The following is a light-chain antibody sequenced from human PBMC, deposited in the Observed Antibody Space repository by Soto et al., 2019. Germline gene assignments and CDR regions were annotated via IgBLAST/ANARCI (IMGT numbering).Light chain of an antibody. V-gene: IGLV2-14*01. CDR2: DVS. CDR1: SSDVGGYNY. J-gene: IGLJ2*01. Sequence: QSVLTQPASMSGSLGQSITISCTGTSSDVGGYNYVSWYQQHPGRVPKLMIYDVSNRPSGISNRFSGSKSGNTASLTISGLQPEDEADYYCSSYTSGTAPVVFGGGTELTVL. CDR3: SSYTSGTAPVV.